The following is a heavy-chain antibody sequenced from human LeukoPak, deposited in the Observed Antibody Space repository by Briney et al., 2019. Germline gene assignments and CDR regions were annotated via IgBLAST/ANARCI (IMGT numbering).Heavy chain of an antibody. CDR3: ARDEYGSGSYLDY. CDR2: INHSGST. CDR1: GGSISNYY. J-gene: IGHJ4*02. D-gene: IGHD3-10*01. V-gene: IGHV4-59*01. Sequence: SETLSLTCTVSGGSISNYYWSWIRQPPGKGLEWIGEINHSGSTNYNPSLKSRVTISVDTSKNQFSLKLSSVTAADTAVYYCARDEYGSGSYLDYWGQGTLVTVSS.